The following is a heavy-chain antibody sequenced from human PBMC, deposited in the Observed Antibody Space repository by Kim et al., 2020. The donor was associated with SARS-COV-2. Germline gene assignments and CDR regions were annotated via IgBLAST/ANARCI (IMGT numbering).Heavy chain of an antibody. D-gene: IGHD3-16*01. CDR3: AKVGVDWYFDL. CDR1: GFTFSRTW. CDR2: INTDGSSI. V-gene: IGHV3-74*03. Sequence: GGSLRLSCAASGFTFSRTWMYWVRQAPGKGLVWISRINTDGSSITYADSVKGRFTISRDNAKNTLHLQMNTLTDEDTAVYYCAKVGVDWYFDLWGRGTLVTVSS. J-gene: IGHJ2*01.